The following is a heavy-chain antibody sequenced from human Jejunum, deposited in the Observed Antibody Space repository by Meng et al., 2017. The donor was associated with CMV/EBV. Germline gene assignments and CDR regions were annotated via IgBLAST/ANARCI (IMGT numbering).Heavy chain of an antibody. J-gene: IGHJ4*02. CDR1: GYTFSGSF. Sequence: SGYTFSGSFIPWVRPAPGQGLDWMGWINPNSGGTNYAQRFQGRVTMTRDTSITTAYMELSGLRSDDTAVYFCASTGDWTTAAQALDQWGQGTLVTVSS. CDR2: INPNSGGT. D-gene: IGHD4-11*01. CDR3: ASTGDWTTAAQALDQ. V-gene: IGHV1-2*02.